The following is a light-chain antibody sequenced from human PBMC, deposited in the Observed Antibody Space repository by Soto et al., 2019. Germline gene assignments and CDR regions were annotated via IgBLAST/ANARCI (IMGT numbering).Light chain of an antibody. Sequence: EIVLTQSPGTLSLSPGERATLSCRASQSVSSSYLAWYQEKPGQAPRLLFYGASSRATGIPDRFSGSGSGTDFTLTISRLGPEDFAVYYCQQYGSSPFTFGPGTKVDI. V-gene: IGKV3-20*01. CDR2: GAS. CDR1: QSVSSSY. CDR3: QQYGSSPFT. J-gene: IGKJ3*01.